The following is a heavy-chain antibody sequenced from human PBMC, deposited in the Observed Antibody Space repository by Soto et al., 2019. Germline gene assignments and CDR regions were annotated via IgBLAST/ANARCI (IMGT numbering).Heavy chain of an antibody. Sequence: GASVKVSCKASGYTFTSYGISWVRQAPGQGLEWMGWISAYNGNTNYAQKLQGRVTMTTDTSTSTAYMELRSLRSDDTAVYYCARGTYYDFWSGYFLPPTDANWFDPWGQGTLVTVSS. J-gene: IGHJ5*02. CDR2: ISAYNGNT. CDR1: GYTFTSYG. V-gene: IGHV1-18*01. D-gene: IGHD3-3*01. CDR3: ARGTYYDFWSGYFLPPTDANWFDP.